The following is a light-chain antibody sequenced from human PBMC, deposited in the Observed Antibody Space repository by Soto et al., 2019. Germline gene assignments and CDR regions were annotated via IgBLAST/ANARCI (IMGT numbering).Light chain of an antibody. Sequence: DIQMTQSPSSLSAFVGDRVTITCRASQDIGNSLACLQQKPGKAPKSLIYDVSRLQSGVPSKFSGSGSATYFTLTISSLQPEDFATYYCQQYKSYPITFGQGTRLEIK. J-gene: IGKJ5*01. CDR3: QQYKSYPIT. V-gene: IGKV1-16*02. CDR2: DVS. CDR1: QDIGNS.